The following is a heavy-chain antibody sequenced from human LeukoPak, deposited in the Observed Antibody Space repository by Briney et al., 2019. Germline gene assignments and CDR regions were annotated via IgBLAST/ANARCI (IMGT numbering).Heavy chain of an antibody. J-gene: IGHJ5*02. V-gene: IGHV4-34*01. Sequence: PSETLSLTCAVYGGSFSGYYWSWIRRPPGKGLEWIGEINHSGSTNYNPSLKSRVTISVDTSKNQFSLKLSSVTAADTAVYYCARGVQGTIAVAGTGWFDPWGQGTLVTVSS. CDR1: GGSFSGYY. D-gene: IGHD6-19*01. CDR2: INHSGST. CDR3: ARGVQGTIAVAGTGWFDP.